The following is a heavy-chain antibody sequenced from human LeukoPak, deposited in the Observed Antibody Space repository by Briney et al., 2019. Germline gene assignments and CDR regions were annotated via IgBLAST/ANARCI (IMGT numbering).Heavy chain of an antibody. CDR2: IRNKAYGGTT. CDR3: TRTQTSGTISY. J-gene: IGHJ4*02. D-gene: IGHD2-8*01. V-gene: IGHV3-49*04. CDR1: GFTFGDSA. Sequence: GGSLRLSCIASGFTFGDSAMSWVRQAPGKGLEWVGFIRNKAYGGTTEYAASVKGRFTISRDDSKSIAYLQMNSLKTDDTAVYYCTRTQTSGTISYWGQGTLVTVSS.